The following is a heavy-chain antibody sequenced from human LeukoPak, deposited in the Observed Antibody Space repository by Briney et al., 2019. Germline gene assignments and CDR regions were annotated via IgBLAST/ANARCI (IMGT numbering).Heavy chain of an antibody. D-gene: IGHD2-2*02. V-gene: IGHV1-18*01. J-gene: IGHJ3*02. Sequence: ASVKVSCKASGYTFTSYGITWVRQAPGQGLEWMGWISAYNGNTNYAQKLQGRVTMTTDTSTSTAYMELRSLRSDDTAVYYCARDGRYCSSTSCHTDDAFDIWGQGTMVTVSS. CDR2: ISAYNGNT. CDR1: GYTFTSYG. CDR3: ARDGRYCSSTSCHTDDAFDI.